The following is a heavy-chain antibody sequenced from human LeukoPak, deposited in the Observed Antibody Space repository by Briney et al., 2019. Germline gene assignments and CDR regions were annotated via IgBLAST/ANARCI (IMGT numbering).Heavy chain of an antibody. J-gene: IGHJ5*02. V-gene: IGHV4-39*01. CDR2: IYFRGCT. CDR1: GGSISSSSYY. Sequence: LESLSLTCTVSGGSISSSSYYWGWIRQPPGKGLEWIGIIYFRGCTYYNSSLKRGVTISVDTSKNQFSLKLSSVTAADTSVYYCARQPSSGWLYNWFDPWGQGTLVTVST. D-gene: IGHD6-19*01. CDR3: ARQPSSGWLYNWFDP.